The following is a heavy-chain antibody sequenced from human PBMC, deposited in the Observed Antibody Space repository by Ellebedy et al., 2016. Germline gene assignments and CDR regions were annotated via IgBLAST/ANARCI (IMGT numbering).Heavy chain of an antibody. CDR2: ISAYNGNT. V-gene: IGHV1-18*04. D-gene: IGHD2-15*01. CDR3: ARDCSGGSCYLDY. CDR1: GYTFTGYY. Sequence: ASVKVSCXASGYTFTGYYMHWVRQAPGQGLEWMGWISAYNGNTNYAQKLQGRVTMTTDTSTSTAYMELRSLRSDDTAVYYCARDCSGGSCYLDYWGQGTLVTVSS. J-gene: IGHJ4*02.